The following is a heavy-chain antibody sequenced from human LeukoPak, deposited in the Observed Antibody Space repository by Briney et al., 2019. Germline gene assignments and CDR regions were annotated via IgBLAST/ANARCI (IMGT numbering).Heavy chain of an antibody. CDR2: ISAYNGNT. Sequence: ASVKVSCKASGGTFSSYAISWVRQAPGQGLEWMGWISAYNGNTNYAQKLQGRVTMTTDTSTSTAYMELRSLRSDDTAFYYCARNSRVASTSGLNYWGQGTLVTVSS. CDR1: GGTFSSYA. D-gene: IGHD4-23*01. CDR3: ARNSRVASTSGLNY. J-gene: IGHJ4*02. V-gene: IGHV1-18*01.